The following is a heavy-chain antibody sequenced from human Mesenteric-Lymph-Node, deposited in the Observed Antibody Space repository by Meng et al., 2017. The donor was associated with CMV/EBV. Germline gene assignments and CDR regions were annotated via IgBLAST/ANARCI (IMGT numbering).Heavy chain of an antibody. Sequence: GGSLRLSCAAPGFTFSNAWMSWVRQAPGKGLEWVGRIKSKTDGGTTDYAAPVKGRFTISRDDSKNTLYLQMNSLKTEDTAVYYCTTDNLIDYSQDYWGQGTLVTVSS. D-gene: IGHD4-11*01. CDR3: TTDNLIDYSQDY. J-gene: IGHJ4*02. CDR2: IKSKTDGGTT. CDR1: GFTFSNAW. V-gene: IGHV3-15*01.